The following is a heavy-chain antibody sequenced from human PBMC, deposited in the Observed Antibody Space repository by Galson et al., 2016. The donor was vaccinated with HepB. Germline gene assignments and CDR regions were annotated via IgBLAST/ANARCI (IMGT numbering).Heavy chain of an antibody. CDR1: GGTFSSYS. D-gene: IGHD6-19*01. J-gene: IGHJ5*02. V-gene: IGHV1-69*02. CDR2: IIPILGIA. Sequence: SVKVSCKASGGTFSSYSISWVRQAPGQGLEWMGRIIPILGIANYAQKFQGRVTITADKSTSTAYMELSSLRSEDTAVYYCARAGYSSGWYDWHWFDPWGQGTLVIVSS. CDR3: ARAGYSSGWYDWHWFDP.